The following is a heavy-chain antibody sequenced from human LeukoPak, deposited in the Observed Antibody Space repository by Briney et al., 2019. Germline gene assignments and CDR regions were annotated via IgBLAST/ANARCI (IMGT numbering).Heavy chain of an antibody. CDR3: ARSRPSRYCSGGSCTHHAFDI. Sequence: GGSLRLSCAASGFTFSDYYMSWIRQAPGKGLEWVSYISSSGSTMYYADSVKGRFTISRDNAKNSLYLQMNSLRAEDTAVYYCARSRPSRYCSGGSCTHHAFDIWGQGTMVTVSS. CDR2: ISSSGSTM. J-gene: IGHJ3*02. V-gene: IGHV3-11*04. D-gene: IGHD2-15*01. CDR1: GFTFSDYY.